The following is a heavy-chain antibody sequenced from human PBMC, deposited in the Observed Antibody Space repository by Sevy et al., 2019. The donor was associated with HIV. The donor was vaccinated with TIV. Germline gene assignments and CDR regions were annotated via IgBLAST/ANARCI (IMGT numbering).Heavy chain of an antibody. CDR1: GYTFSSNG. CDR2: IGVYNGNS. Sequence: ASVKVSCKASGYTFSSNGIAWVRQAPGQGLQWMGWIGVYNGNSKYAQNLQDRLTMTTDTSTSTAYMELKSLRSDDTAVYYCVRGPTYYFGSGTYFDYWGQGTRVTVSS. J-gene: IGHJ4*02. D-gene: IGHD3-10*01. V-gene: IGHV1-18*01. CDR3: VRGPTYYFGSGTYFDY.